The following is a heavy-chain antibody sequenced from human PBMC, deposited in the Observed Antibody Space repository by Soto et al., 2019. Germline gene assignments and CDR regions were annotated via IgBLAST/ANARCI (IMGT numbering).Heavy chain of an antibody. V-gene: IGHV1-8*01. CDR1: GYSLTSLD. Sequence: GASVKVSCKASGYSLTSLDINWVRQTAGQGLEWMGWMEPSSGKTGYAQKFHDRVTMTSDTSINTACMELTTLTSDDTAFYYCARGVTAGVDYWGQGTLVTVSS. D-gene: IGHD1-26*01. J-gene: IGHJ4*02. CDR2: MEPSSGKT. CDR3: ARGVTAGVDY.